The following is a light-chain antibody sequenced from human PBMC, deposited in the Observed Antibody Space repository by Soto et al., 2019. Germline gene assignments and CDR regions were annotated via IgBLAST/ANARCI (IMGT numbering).Light chain of an antibody. CDR3: QQYGSSRT. CDR2: DAS. Sequence: TQSPSTLSASVGDRVTVTCRASQTIGSWLAWYQQKPGQAPRLLIYDASSRATGIPDRFSGSGSGTDFTPTISRLEPEDFAVDYCQQYGSSRTFGQGTKVDIK. CDR1: QTIGSW. J-gene: IGKJ1*01. V-gene: IGKV3-20*01.